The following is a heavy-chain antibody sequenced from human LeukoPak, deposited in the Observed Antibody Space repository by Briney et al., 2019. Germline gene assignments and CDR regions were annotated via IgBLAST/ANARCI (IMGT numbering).Heavy chain of an antibody. CDR3: ARDRGLSSGCCGGY. J-gene: IGHJ4*02. CDR2: INPNSGGT. CDR1: GYTFTGYY. D-gene: IGHD6-19*01. V-gene: IGHV1-2*02. Sequence: GASVKVSCKASGYTFTGYYMHWVRQAPGQGLEWMGWINPNSGGTNYAQKFQGRVTMTRDTSTSTAYMELSRLRSDDTAVYYCARDRGLSSGCCGGYWGQGTLVTVSS.